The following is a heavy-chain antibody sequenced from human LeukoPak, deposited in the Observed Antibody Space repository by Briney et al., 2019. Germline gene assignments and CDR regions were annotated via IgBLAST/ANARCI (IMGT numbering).Heavy chain of an antibody. CDR3: ARDGGYDSNAFDI. D-gene: IGHD5-12*01. J-gene: IGHJ3*02. CDR2: IYYSGST. CDR1: GGSISSGGYY. Sequence: PSDTLSLTCTVSGGSISSGGYYWSWIRQHPGKGLEWVGYIYYSGSTYYNPSLKSRVTISVDTSKNQVSLKLSSVTAADTAVYYCARDGGYDSNAFDIWGQGTMVTVSS. V-gene: IGHV4-31*03.